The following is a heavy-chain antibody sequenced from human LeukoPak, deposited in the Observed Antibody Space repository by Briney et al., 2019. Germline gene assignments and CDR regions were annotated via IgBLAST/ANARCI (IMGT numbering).Heavy chain of an antibody. CDR3: AKGPYHHIAARYFDY. CDR1: GFTFSNYW. D-gene: IGHD6-6*01. Sequence: GGSLRLSCAASGFTFSNYWMHWVRQAPGKGLVWVSRINTDGSRITYADSVKGRFTISRDNAMNTVYLQMNSLRAEDTAVYYCAKGPYHHIAARYFDYWGQGTLVTVSS. J-gene: IGHJ4*02. CDR2: INTDGSRI. V-gene: IGHV3-74*01.